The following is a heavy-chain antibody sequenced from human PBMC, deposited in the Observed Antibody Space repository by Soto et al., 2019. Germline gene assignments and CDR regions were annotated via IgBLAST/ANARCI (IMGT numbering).Heavy chain of an antibody. V-gene: IGHV1-8*01. D-gene: IGHD1-26*01. CDR3: ALDGVIVGATMGLDY. Sequence: ASVKVSCKASGYTFTSYDINWARQATGQGLEWMGWMNPNSGNTGYAQKFQGRVTMTRNTSISTAYMELSSLRSEDTAVYYCALDGVIVGATMGLDYWGQGTLVTVSS. J-gene: IGHJ4*02. CDR1: GYTFTSYD. CDR2: MNPNSGNT.